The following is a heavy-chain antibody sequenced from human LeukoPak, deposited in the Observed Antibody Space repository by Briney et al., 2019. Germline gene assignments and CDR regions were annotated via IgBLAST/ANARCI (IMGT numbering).Heavy chain of an antibody. D-gene: IGHD3-22*01. J-gene: IGHJ4*02. Sequence: ASVKVSCKASGYTFTGYYMHRVRQAPGQGLEWMGWINPNSGGTNYAQKFQGRVTMTRDTSISTAYMELSRLRSDDTAVYYCAREEANTRIHFDYWGQGTLVTVSS. V-gene: IGHV1-2*02. CDR1: GYTFTGYY. CDR3: AREEANTRIHFDY. CDR2: INPNSGGT.